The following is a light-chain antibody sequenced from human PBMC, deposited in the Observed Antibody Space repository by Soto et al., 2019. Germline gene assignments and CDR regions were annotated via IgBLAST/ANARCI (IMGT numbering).Light chain of an antibody. V-gene: IGKV3-20*01. CDR3: QQYENSVMYT. CDR2: DVP. J-gene: IGKJ2*01. Sequence: EIVLTQSPGTLSLSPGERATLSCRASQSVRSSFFAWYQQKPGQAPRLLIYDVPVRATGIPDRFSGSGSGTDFTLTINRLEPEDFAVYYCQQYENSVMYTFGQGTKLEIK. CDR1: QSVRSSF.